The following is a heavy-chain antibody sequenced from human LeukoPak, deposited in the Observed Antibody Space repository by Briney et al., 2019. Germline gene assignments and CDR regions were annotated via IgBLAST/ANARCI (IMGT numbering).Heavy chain of an antibody. D-gene: IGHD3-10*01. CDR2: INHSGST. CDR1: GGSISSGNW. CDR3: AREEYGSGSSRFDP. V-gene: IGHV4-4*02. Sequence: SGTLSLTCAVSGGSISSGNWWSWVRQPPGKGLEWIGEINHSGSTNYNPSLKSRVTISVDTSKNQFSLKLSSVTAADTAVYYCAREEYGSGSSRFDPWGQGTLVTVSS. J-gene: IGHJ5*02.